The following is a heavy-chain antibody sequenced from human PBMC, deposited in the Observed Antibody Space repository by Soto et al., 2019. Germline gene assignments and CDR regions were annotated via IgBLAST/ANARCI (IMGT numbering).Heavy chain of an antibody. Sequence: GGSLRLSCAASGFTFSSYSMNWVRQAPGKGLEWVSSISSSSYIYYADSVKGRFTISRDNAKNSLYLQMNSLRAEDTAVYYCARDLVDTAMSFDYWGQGTLVTVSS. CDR1: GFTFSSYS. CDR2: ISSSSYI. J-gene: IGHJ4*02. D-gene: IGHD5-18*01. CDR3: ARDLVDTAMSFDY. V-gene: IGHV3-21*01.